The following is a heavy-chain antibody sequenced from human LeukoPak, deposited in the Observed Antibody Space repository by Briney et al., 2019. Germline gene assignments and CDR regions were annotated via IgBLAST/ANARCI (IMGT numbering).Heavy chain of an antibody. CDR2: IGGSGGST. Sequence: GASLRLSCAASGFTFSSYAMSWVRQAPGKGLEWVSAIGGSGGSTYYADSVKGRFTISRDNSKNTLYLQMNSLRAEDTAVYYCAKARIYSGYDYALFDYWGQGTLVTVSS. CDR3: AKARIYSGYDYALFDY. D-gene: IGHD5-12*01. V-gene: IGHV3-23*01. J-gene: IGHJ4*02. CDR1: GFTFSSYA.